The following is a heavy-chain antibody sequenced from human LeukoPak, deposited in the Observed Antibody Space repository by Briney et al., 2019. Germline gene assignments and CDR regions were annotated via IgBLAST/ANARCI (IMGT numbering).Heavy chain of an antibody. D-gene: IGHD2-21*02. Sequence: PGRSLRLSCAASGFTFSSYGMHWVRQAPGKGLEWVAVIWYDGSNKYYADSVKGRFTISRDNSKNTLYLQMNSLRAEDTAVYYCARDSTATATAIFDYWGQGTLVTVSS. CDR3: ARDSTATATAIFDY. CDR1: GFTFSSYG. J-gene: IGHJ4*02. CDR2: IWYDGSNK. V-gene: IGHV3-33*01.